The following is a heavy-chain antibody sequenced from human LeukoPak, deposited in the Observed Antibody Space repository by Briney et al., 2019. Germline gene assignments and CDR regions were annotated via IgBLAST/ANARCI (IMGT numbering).Heavy chain of an antibody. V-gene: IGHV4-39*01. Sequence: SETLSLTCSVSGASINSSTYYWGWIRQPPGKGLEWIGSIYSSGRPYYNPSLNSRVTMSMDTSKNTSKNQFSLKLSSVTAADTAVYYCARMYSSSWHHVGGFDPWGQGTLVTVSS. CDR3: ARMYSSSWHHVGGFDP. CDR2: IYSSGRP. D-gene: IGHD6-13*01. CDR1: GASINSSTYY. J-gene: IGHJ5*02.